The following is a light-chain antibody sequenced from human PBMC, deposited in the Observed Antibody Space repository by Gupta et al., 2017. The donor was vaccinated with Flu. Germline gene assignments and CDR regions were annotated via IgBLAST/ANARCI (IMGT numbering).Light chain of an antibody. CDR1: QSVNTY. CDR3: QQTYTTPLT. V-gene: IGKV1-39*01. CDR2: SAS. Sequence: DIQMTQSPSSLSASVGDRVTITCRASQSVNTYLNWYQQKPGKAPKVLIYSASNLQNGVPSRFSASGSETXFTLTIXSLQPEDFATYYCQQTYTTPLTFGXGTKVEIK. J-gene: IGKJ4*01.